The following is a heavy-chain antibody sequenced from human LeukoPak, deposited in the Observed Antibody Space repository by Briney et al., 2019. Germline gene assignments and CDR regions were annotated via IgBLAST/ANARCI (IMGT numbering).Heavy chain of an antibody. CDR1: GYSITSGYF. CDR3: ARAGLYSGTPSDY. Sequence: PSETLSLTCTVSGYSITSGYFWGWIRQPPGKGLEWIGSIYHSGKTYYNPSLKSRVTISVDTSKNQFSLKLSSVTAADTAVYYCARAGLYSGTPSDYWGQGTLVTVSS. V-gene: IGHV4-38-2*02. D-gene: IGHD1-26*01. CDR2: IYHSGKT. J-gene: IGHJ4*02.